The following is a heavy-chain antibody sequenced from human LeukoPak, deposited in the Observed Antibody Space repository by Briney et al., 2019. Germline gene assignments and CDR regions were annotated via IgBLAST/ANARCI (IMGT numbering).Heavy chain of an antibody. J-gene: IGHJ4*02. Sequence: RRASVKVSCKVSGYTLTELSMHWVRQAPGKGLEWMGGFDPEDGETIYAQKFQGRVTMTEDTSTDTAYMELSSLRSEDTAVYYCATSSSGWYEPADYWGQGTLVTVSS. D-gene: IGHD6-19*01. V-gene: IGHV1-24*01. CDR3: ATSSSGWYEPADY. CDR2: FDPEDGET. CDR1: GYTLTELS.